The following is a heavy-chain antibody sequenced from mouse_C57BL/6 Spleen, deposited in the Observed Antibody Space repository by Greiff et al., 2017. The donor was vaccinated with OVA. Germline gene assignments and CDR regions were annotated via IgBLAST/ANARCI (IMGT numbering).Heavy chain of an antibody. CDR2: SRNKANDYTT. J-gene: IGHJ1*03. CDR3: ARGGYDFDV. Sequence: EVQVVESGGGLVQSGRSLRLSCATSGFTFSDFYMEWVRQAPGKGLEWIAASRNKANDYTTEYSASVKGRFIVSRDTSQSILYLQMNALRAEDTAIYYCARGGYDFDVWGTGTTVTVSS. V-gene: IGHV7-1*01. CDR1: GFTFSDFY. D-gene: IGHD2-3*01.